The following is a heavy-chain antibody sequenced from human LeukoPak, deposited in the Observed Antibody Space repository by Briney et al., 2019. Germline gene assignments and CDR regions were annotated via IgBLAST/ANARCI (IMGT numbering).Heavy chain of an antibody. V-gene: IGHV3-9*01. D-gene: IGHD6-13*01. Sequence: GGSLRLSCEASGFTFDDYGMHWVRQAPGKGLEWVSTISWNSASVGYVDSVKGRFTISRDNAKKTLYLQMNSLRPEDTALYYCAKDYGYSSSWYDYRGQGTLVTVSS. CDR1: GFTFDDYG. CDR3: AKDYGYSSSWYDY. J-gene: IGHJ4*02. CDR2: ISWNSASV.